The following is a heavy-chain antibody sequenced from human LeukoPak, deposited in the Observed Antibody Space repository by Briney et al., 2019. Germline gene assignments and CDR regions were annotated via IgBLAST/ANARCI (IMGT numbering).Heavy chain of an antibody. J-gene: IGHJ4*02. CDR2: IRYDGSNK. CDR3: AKDSAPEVLNPPDY. Sequence: GGSLRLSCAASGFTFSSYGMHWVRQAPGKGLEWVAFIRYDGSNKYYADSVKGRFTISRDNSKNTLYLQMNSLRAEDTAVYYCAKDSAPEVLNPPDYWGQGTLVTVSS. D-gene: IGHD2-8*01. V-gene: IGHV3-30*02. CDR1: GFTFSSYG.